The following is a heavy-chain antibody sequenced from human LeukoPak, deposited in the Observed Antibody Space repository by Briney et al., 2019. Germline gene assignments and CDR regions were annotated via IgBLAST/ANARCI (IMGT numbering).Heavy chain of an antibody. D-gene: IGHD3-10*01. V-gene: IGHV4-34*01. CDR3: ASMALIRGVLGRTLSDLYY. J-gene: IGHJ4*02. CDR2: INHSGST. CDR1: GGSLSGYY. Sequence: SETLSLTCAVYGGSLSGYYWSWIRQPPGKGLEWIGEINHSGSTKYNPSLKSRVAISADRSKNHFSLRVNSVTAADTAVYYCASMALIRGVLGRTLSDLYYWGQGTLVTVSS.